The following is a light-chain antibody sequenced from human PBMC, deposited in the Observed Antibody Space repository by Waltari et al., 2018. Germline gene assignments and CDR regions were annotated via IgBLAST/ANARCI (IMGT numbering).Light chain of an antibody. J-gene: IGKJ1*01. V-gene: IGKV1-39*01. CDR2: GAS. CDR1: QTITNY. Sequence: DIQMTQFPTSLSASVEDRVTITCRASQTITNYLNWYQQKSGKAPRLLIYGASNLQGGVPSRFRGSGSGTDFTLTISNLQPEDCATYYCQQTYITPRTFGQGTKVEIK. CDR3: QQTYITPRT.